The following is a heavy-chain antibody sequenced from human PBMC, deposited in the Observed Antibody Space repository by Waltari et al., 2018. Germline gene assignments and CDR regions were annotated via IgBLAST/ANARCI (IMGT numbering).Heavy chain of an antibody. J-gene: IGHJ4*02. D-gene: IGHD6-19*01. Sequence: QVQLQQWGAGLLKPSETLSLTCAVYGGSFSGYYWSWIRQPPGKGLEWIGEINHSGSTNYNPSLKSRGTISVDTSKNQFSLKLSSVTAADTAVYYCARLPRRGWPFDYWGQGTLVTVSS. CDR2: INHSGST. V-gene: IGHV4-34*01. CDR1: GGSFSGYY. CDR3: ARLPRRGWPFDY.